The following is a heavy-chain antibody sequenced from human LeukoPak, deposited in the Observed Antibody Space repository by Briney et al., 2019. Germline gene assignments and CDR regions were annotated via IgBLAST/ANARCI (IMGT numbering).Heavy chain of an antibody. D-gene: IGHD3-10*01. Sequence: GGSLRLSCAASGFTFNNYAMSWVRQAPGKGPEWVSTVSGSGAIAYYTDSDKGRFTISRDNSKNTLYLQMNSLRAEDTAVYYCAKGRSMVRGVITPWYYYYYMDVWGKGTTVTVSS. V-gene: IGHV3-23*01. CDR1: GFTFNNYA. J-gene: IGHJ6*03. CDR2: VSGSGAIA. CDR3: AKGRSMVRGVITPWYYYYYMDV.